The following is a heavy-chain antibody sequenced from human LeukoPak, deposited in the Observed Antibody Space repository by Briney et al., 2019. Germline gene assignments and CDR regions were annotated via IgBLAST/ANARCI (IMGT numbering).Heavy chain of an antibody. J-gene: IGHJ4*02. CDR3: ARDPPGALFDY. V-gene: IGHV3-23*01. Sequence: GGSLRLSCAASGFTFSSYAMSWVRQAPGKGLEWVSAISGSGGSTYYADSVKGRFTISRDNAKNSLYLQMNSLRAEDTAVYYCARDPPGALFDYWGQGTLVTVSS. D-gene: IGHD7-27*01. CDR2: ISGSGGST. CDR1: GFTFSSYA.